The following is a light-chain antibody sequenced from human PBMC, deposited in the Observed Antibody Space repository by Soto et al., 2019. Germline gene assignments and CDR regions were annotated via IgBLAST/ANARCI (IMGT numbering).Light chain of an antibody. CDR1: SSDVGTYNL. CDR3: GTWDDSLFSFV. J-gene: IGLJ1*01. CDR2: ATS. Sequence: QSVLTQPAAVSGSPGQSITISCTGTSSDVGTYNLVSWYQQYPGKAPKLMIYATSKRPSGVSNRFSGSKSGDTASLTISGLQAEDEAVYYCGTWDDSLFSFVFGPGTKVTVL. V-gene: IGLV2-14*02.